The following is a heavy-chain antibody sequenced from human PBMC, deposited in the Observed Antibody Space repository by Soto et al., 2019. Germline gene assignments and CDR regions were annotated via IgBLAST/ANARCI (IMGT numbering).Heavy chain of an antibody. D-gene: IGHD3-3*01. Sequence: QVQLVESGGGLVKPGGSLRLSCAASGFTFSDYYMSWIRQAPGKGLEWVSYISSSGSTIYYADSVKGRFTISRDNAKNSLYLQMNSRRAEDTAVYYCARDPNREDYDFWSGYYVSSFDPWGQGTLVTVSS. CDR2: ISSSGSTI. CDR1: GFTFSDYY. CDR3: ARDPNREDYDFWSGYYVSSFDP. J-gene: IGHJ5*02. V-gene: IGHV3-11*01.